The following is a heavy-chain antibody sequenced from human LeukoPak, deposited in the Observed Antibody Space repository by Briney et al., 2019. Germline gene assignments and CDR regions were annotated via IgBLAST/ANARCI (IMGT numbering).Heavy chain of an antibody. CDR2: ISAYNGNT. D-gene: IGHD3-9*01. CDR1: GYTFTSYG. CDR3: ARRGVLRYFDWLENYYFDY. V-gene: IGHV1-18*01. J-gene: IGHJ4*02. Sequence: GASVKVSCKASGYTFTSYGISWVRQAPGRGLEWMGWISAYNGNTNYAQKLQGRVTMTTDTSTSTAYMELRSLRSDDTAVYYCARRGVLRYFDWLENYYFDYWGQGTLVTVSS.